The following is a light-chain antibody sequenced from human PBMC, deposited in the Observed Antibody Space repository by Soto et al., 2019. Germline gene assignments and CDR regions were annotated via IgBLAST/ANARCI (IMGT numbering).Light chain of an antibody. CDR3: SSYTRSSTLVV. Sequence: QSALTQPASVSGSPGQSSTISCTGTSSDVGGYNYVSWYQQHPGKAPKLMIYEVSHRPSGVSNRFSGSKSGNTASLTISGLQAEDEAYYYCSSYTRSSTLVVFGGGTKLTV. J-gene: IGLJ3*02. V-gene: IGLV2-14*01. CDR2: EVS. CDR1: SSDVGGYNY.